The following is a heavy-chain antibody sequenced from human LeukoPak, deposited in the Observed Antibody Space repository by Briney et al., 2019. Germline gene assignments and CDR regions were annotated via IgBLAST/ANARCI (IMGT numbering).Heavy chain of an antibody. CDR1: GGSISSYY. Sequence: SETLSLTCTVSGGSISSYYWSWIRQPPGKGLEWIGYMYNSGSTNYNPSHKSRVTISVDTSKNQFSLKLSSVTAADTAVYYCARSALVVGTSLDAFDIWGQGTMVTVSS. V-gene: IGHV4-59*01. CDR2: MYNSGST. CDR3: ARSALVVGTSLDAFDI. D-gene: IGHD1-26*01. J-gene: IGHJ3*02.